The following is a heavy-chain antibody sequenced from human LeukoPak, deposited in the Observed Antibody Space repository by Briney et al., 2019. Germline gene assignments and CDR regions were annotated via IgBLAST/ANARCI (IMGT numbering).Heavy chain of an antibody. CDR2: IIPILGIA. CDR3: SRFTAAVNHSFDP. CDR1: GGTFTSYA. Sequence: SVEVSCKASGGTFTSYAISWVRQAPGHGLEWMGRIIPILGIANYAQKSPGRVTVTAEKDTSTAYMALSSVSAEDTAVAYSSRFTAAVNHSFDPWGQGTLVTVSS. J-gene: IGHJ5*02. V-gene: IGHV1-69*04. D-gene: IGHD6-13*01.